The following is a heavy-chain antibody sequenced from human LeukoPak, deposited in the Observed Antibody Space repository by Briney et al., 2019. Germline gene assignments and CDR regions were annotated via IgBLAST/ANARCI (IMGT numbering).Heavy chain of an antibody. Sequence: PSQTLSLTCTVSGGSISSGGYYWSWIRQHPGKGLEWIGYIYYSGSTYYDPSLKSRVSISVDTSKNQFSLKLSSVTAADTAVYYCARDFIEMATITPSAFDIWGQGTMVTVSS. CDR1: GGSISSGGYY. CDR2: IYYSGST. CDR3: ARDFIEMATITPSAFDI. V-gene: IGHV4-31*03. D-gene: IGHD5-24*01. J-gene: IGHJ3*02.